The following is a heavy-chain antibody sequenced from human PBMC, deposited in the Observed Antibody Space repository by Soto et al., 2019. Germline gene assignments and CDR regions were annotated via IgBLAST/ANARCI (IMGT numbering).Heavy chain of an antibody. J-gene: IGHJ4*02. V-gene: IGHV1-18*01. D-gene: IGHD3-10*01. Sequence: GASGKVSCKASGYTFTSYGISWVRQAPGQGLEWMGWISAYNGNTNYAQKLQGRGTMTTDTSTSTAYMELRSLRSDDTAGYFCGRDSGGSSPDYWARGTLVTVSS. CDR2: ISAYNGNT. CDR3: GRDSGGSSPDY. CDR1: GYTFTSYG.